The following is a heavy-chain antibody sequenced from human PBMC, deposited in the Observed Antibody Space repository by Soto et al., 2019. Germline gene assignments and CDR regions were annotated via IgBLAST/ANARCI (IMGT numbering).Heavy chain of an antibody. D-gene: IGHD6-13*01. CDR3: ARVGAAAGYDAFDI. J-gene: IGHJ3*02. CDR1: GGSISSGDFY. CDR2: ISYSGII. Sequence: SETLSLTCAVSGGSISSGDFYWSWIRQPPGKGLEWIGYISYSGIIYYNPSLKSRVSISADTSKNHFSLKLSSVTAADTAVYYCARVGAAAGYDAFDIWGQGTMVTVS. V-gene: IGHV4-30-4*01.